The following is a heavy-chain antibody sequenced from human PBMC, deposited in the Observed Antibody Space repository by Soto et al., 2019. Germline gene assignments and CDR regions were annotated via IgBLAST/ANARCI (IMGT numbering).Heavy chain of an antibody. Sequence: SENLSLTCTVSGGSISSYYWSLIRQPPGKGLEWIGYIYYSGSTNYNPSLKSRLTISVDTSKNQFSLKLSSVTAADTAVYYCARSDHYYYDSSGYWDYCGQGTLVTVSS. CDR3: ARSDHYYYDSSGYWDY. CDR2: IYYSGST. CDR1: GGSISSYY. V-gene: IGHV4-59*08. J-gene: IGHJ4*02. D-gene: IGHD3-22*01.